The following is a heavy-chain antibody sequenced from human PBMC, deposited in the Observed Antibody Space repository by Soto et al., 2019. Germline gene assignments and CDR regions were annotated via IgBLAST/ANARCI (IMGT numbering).Heavy chain of an antibody. Sequence: SVKVSCKASGGTFRSYAMSWVRKAPGQGLEWMVGIIPIFGTANYAQKFQGRVTITADKSTISAYMELSSLRSEDTAVYYCASACSGGNCSHYYYYGIDVGGQGTTVTVSS. D-gene: IGHD2-15*01. V-gene: IGHV1-69*06. CDR1: GGTFRSYA. CDR3: ASACSGGNCSHYYYYGIDV. J-gene: IGHJ6*02. CDR2: IIPIFGTA.